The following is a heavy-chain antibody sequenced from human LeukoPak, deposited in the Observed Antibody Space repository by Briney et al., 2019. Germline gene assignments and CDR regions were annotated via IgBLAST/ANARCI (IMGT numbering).Heavy chain of an antibody. Sequence: GGSLRLSCAASGFTFSNAWMSWVRQAPGKGLEWVGRIKSKTDGWTTDYAAPVKGRFTISRDDSKNTLYLQMNSLKTEDTAVYYCTTYYDYWGQGTLVTVSS. V-gene: IGHV3-15*01. CDR3: TTYYDY. CDR1: GFTFSNAW. CDR2: IKSKTDGWTT. J-gene: IGHJ4*02. D-gene: IGHD1-26*01.